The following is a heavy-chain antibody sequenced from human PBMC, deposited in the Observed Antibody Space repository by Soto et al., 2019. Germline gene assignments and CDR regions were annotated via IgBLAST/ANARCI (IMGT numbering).Heavy chain of an antibody. J-gene: IGHJ4*02. V-gene: IGHV4-61*01. CDR1: GGSVSSGSYY. CDR3: ARGSSRRPAASYFDY. D-gene: IGHD2-2*01. CDR2: IYYSGST. Sequence: SETLSLTCTVSGGSVSSGSYYWSWIRQPPGKGLEWIGYIYYSGSTNYNPSLKSRVTISVDTSKNQFPLKLSSVTAADTAVYCCARGSSRRPAASYFDYWGQGTLVTVSS.